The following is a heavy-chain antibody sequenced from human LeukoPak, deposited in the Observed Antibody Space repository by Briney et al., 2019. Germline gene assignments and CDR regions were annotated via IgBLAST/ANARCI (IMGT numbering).Heavy chain of an antibody. D-gene: IGHD3-10*01. Sequence: NPGGSLRLSCAVSGFTFSSYAMSWVRQAPGKGLEWIGYIYPSGSTNYNPSLESRVTISVDTSKNQFSLNLSSVTAADTAVYYCARESSGNYYNPLGYMDVWGKGTTVTVSS. CDR3: ARESSGNYYNPLGYMDV. J-gene: IGHJ6*03. V-gene: IGHV4-59*12. CDR2: IYPSGST. CDR1: GFTFSSYA.